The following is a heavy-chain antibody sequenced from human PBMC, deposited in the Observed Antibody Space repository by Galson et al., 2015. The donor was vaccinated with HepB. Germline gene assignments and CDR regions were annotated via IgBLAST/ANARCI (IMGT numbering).Heavy chain of an antibody. CDR2: TSSDVSDK. D-gene: IGHD5-12*01. Sequence: SLRLSCAASGFTLSSYAMHWVRQAPGQGLEWVAVTSSDVSDKYYGDSVKGRFTISRDNSKSTLYLQMNSLRPEDTAVYYCARAPVATINYYFDLEVWGKGTTVTVSS. CDR3: ARAPVATINYYFDLEV. V-gene: IGHV3-30*03. CDR1: GFTLSSYA. J-gene: IGHJ6*03.